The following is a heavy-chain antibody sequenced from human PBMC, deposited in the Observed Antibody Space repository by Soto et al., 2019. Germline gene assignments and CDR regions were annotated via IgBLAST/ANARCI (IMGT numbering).Heavy chain of an antibody. D-gene: IGHD6-19*01. CDR3: AREEPYSSGWHVDY. V-gene: IGHV3-53*01. Sequence: GGSLRLSCAASGFTVSSNYMSWVRQAPGKGLEWVSVIYSGGSTYYADSVKGRFTISRDNSKNTLYLQMNSLRAEDTAVYYCAREEPYSSGWHVDYWGQGTLVTVSS. J-gene: IGHJ4*02. CDR2: IYSGGST. CDR1: GFTVSSNY.